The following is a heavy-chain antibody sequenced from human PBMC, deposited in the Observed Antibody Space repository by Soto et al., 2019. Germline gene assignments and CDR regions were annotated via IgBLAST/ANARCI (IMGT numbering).Heavy chain of an antibody. CDR2: MTSDGAHK. J-gene: IGHJ4*02. D-gene: IGHD3-10*01. V-gene: IGHV3-30*18. CDR3: AKDRNYHGSGSLDY. CDR1: GFTFSSYG. Sequence: QVQLVESGGGVVQAGRSLRLSCAASGFTFSSYGMHWVRQAPGKGLEWITVMTSDGAHKYYADSVKGRFTISRDNSKSTVFLQMNSLRAEDTAVYYCAKDRNYHGSGSLDYWGQGTLVTVSP.